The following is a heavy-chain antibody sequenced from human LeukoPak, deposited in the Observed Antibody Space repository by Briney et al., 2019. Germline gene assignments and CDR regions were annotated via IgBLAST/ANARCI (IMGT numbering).Heavy chain of an antibody. CDR1: GGTFSSYT. J-gene: IGHJ6*02. CDR3: AREVIQLWPGSTDYYGMDV. CDR2: IIPILGIA. Sequence: SVKVSCKASGGTFSSYTISWVRRAPGQGLEWMGRIIPILGIANYAQKFQGRVTITADKSTSTAYMELSSLRSEDTAVYYCAREVIQLWPGSTDYYGMDVWGQGTTVTVSS. V-gene: IGHV1-69*04. D-gene: IGHD5-18*01.